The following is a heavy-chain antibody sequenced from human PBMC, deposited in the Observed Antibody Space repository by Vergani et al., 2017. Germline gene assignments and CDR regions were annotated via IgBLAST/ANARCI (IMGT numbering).Heavy chain of an antibody. CDR2: ISGSGVSA. V-gene: IGHV3-23*01. J-gene: IGHJ4*02. Sequence: EVQLLESGGGLVQPGGSLRLTCAASEFTFSNYAMNWVRQAPGKGLEWVSGISGSGVSAYYTDSVKGRFTISRDNSKNMLFLQMNNLRTEDTAVYYCAKDRHVVVASYYFDYWGQGTLVTVSS. CDR1: EFTFSNYA. D-gene: IGHD3-22*01. CDR3: AKDRHVVVASYYFDY.